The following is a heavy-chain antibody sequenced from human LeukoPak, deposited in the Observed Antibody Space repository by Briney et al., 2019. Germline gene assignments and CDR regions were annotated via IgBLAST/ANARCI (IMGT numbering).Heavy chain of an antibody. D-gene: IGHD6-19*01. CDR3: ARSSGWYHRGPDYYYYYMDV. Sequence: GGSLRFSCAAAGFTFSSYSMNWVRQAPGKGLEWVSSISSSSSYIYYADSVKGRFTISRDNAKNSLYLQMNSLRAEDTAVYYCARSSGWYHRGPDYYYYYMDVWGKGTTVTVS. J-gene: IGHJ6*03. V-gene: IGHV3-21*01. CDR1: GFTFSSYS. CDR2: ISSSSSYI.